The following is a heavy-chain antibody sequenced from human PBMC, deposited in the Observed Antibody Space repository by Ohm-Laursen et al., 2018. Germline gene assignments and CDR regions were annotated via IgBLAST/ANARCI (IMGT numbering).Heavy chain of an antibody. CDR3: AKDTKYYGMNV. J-gene: IGHJ6*02. CDR2: ISSSGSTI. CDR1: GFTFSDYY. Sequence: SLRLSCAASGFTFSDYYMSWIRQAPGKGLEWVSYISSSGSTIYYADSAKGRFTISRDNSKNNLYLQMNSLTAEDTAVYYCAKDTKYYGMNVWGQGTTVTVSS. V-gene: IGHV3-11*01. D-gene: IGHD2-2*01.